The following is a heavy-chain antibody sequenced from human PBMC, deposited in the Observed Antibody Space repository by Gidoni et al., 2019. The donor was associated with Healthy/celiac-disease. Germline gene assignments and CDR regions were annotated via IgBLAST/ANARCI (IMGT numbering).Heavy chain of an antibody. J-gene: IGHJ4*02. CDR3: AKDLMVRGVISRIIDY. CDR1: GFTFSRDG. CDR2: IAYDGTNK. D-gene: IGHD3-10*01. Sequence: QVQLVESGGGVVQPGRSLRLSCAASGFTFSRDGMHWVRQAPGKGLEWVAVIAYDGTNKYYADSVEGRFTISRDNSKNTLYLQMNSLRAEDTAVYYCAKDLMVRGVISRIIDYWGQGTLVTVSS. V-gene: IGHV3-30*18.